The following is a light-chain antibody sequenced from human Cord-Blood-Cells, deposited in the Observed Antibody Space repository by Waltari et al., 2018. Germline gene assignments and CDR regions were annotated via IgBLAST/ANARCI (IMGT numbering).Light chain of an antibody. CDR3: QQYGSSPLT. Sequence: EIVLTQSPGTLSLSPGERAPLSCRARQSVRSSYLAWYQQKPGQAPRLLIYGASSRATGIPDRFSGSGSGTDFTLTISRLETEDFAVYYCQQYGSSPLTFGGGTKVEIK. CDR1: QSVRSSY. CDR2: GAS. J-gene: IGKJ4*01. V-gene: IGKV3-20*01.